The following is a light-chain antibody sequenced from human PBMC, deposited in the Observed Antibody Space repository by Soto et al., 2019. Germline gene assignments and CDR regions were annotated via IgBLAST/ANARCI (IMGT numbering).Light chain of an antibody. CDR2: LEGSGSY. Sequence: QSVLNQSSSASASLGSSVKLTCTLSSGHSSYIIAWHQQQPGKAPRYLMKLEGSGSYNKGSGVPDRFSGSSSGADRYLTISNLQFEDEADYYCETWDSNTHTVFGGGTKLTVL. CDR1: SGHSSYI. CDR3: ETWDSNTHTV. V-gene: IGLV4-60*02. J-gene: IGLJ3*02.